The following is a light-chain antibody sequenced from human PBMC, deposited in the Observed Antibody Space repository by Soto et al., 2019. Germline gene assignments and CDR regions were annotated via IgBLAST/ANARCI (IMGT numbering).Light chain of an antibody. CDR3: QQYYHYPSGT. CDR2: GAS. Sequence: GERATRSCRASQSVSSNLAWYQQKPGQAPRLLIYGASTRATGIPARSSGSGSGTEFTLTISSLQSEHFAAYYCQQYYHYPSGTSGQ. V-gene: IGKV3-15*01. J-gene: IGKJ1*01. CDR1: QSVSSN.